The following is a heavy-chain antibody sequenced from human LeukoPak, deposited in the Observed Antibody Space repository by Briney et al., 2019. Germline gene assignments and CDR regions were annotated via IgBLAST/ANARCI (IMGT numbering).Heavy chain of an antibody. CDR2: INPSSGGT. D-gene: IGHD2-15*01. J-gene: IGHJ4*02. Sequence: ASVKVSCKASGYTFTDCYIHWVRQAPGQGLEWMGWINPSSGGTNFVRKSHGRVTVTRDTSINTLYMELSRLRSDDTAVYYCARDCGGGSSYSDYWGQGTLVTVSS. V-gene: IGHV1-2*02. CDR1: GYTFTDCY. CDR3: ARDCGGGSSYSDY.